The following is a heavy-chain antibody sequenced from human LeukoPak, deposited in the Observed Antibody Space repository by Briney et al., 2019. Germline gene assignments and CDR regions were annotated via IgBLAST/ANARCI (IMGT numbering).Heavy chain of an antibody. J-gene: IGHJ4*02. CDR1: GFTFSSYA. CDR3: AKDLGYCYSTSCSWDY. Sequence: GGSLRLSCAASGFTFSSYAMSWVRQAPGKGLEWVSAISGSGGNTYYADSVKGRFTISRDNSKNTLYLQMNSLRAEDTAVYYCAKDLGYCYSTSCSWDYWGQGTLVTVSS. CDR2: ISGSGGNT. V-gene: IGHV3-23*01. D-gene: IGHD2-2*01.